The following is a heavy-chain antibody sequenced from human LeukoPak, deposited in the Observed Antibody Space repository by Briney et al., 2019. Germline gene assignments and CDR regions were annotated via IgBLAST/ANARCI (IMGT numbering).Heavy chain of an antibody. V-gene: IGHV1-46*01. CDR1: GDTFTTYA. J-gene: IGHJ4*02. CDR2: INPSGGST. D-gene: IGHD5-18*01. Sequence: ASVKVSCKASGDTFTTYAIIWVRQAPGQGLEWMGIINPSGGSTSYAQKFQGRVTMTRDMSTSTVYMELSSLRSEDTAVYYCARAARRDTAMGDWGQGTLVTVSS. CDR3: ARAARRDTAMGD.